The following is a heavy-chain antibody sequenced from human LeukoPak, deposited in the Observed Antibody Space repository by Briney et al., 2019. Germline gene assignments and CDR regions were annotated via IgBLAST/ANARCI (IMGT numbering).Heavy chain of an antibody. CDR1: GFTFDDYG. Sequence: GGSLRLSCAASGFTFDDYGMNWVRQAPGKGLEWVSSISSSSSYIYYADSVKGRFTISRDNAKNSLYLQMNSLRAEDTAVYYCARDQGYSYGYPFDYWGQGTLVTVSS. CDR2: ISSSSSYI. J-gene: IGHJ4*02. V-gene: IGHV3-21*01. CDR3: ARDQGYSYGYPFDY. D-gene: IGHD5-18*01.